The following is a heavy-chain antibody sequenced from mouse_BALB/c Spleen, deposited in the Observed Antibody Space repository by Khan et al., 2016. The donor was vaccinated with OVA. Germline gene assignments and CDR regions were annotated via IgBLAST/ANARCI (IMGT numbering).Heavy chain of an antibody. D-gene: IGHD1-1*01. CDR2: IDPFNGGT. J-gene: IGHJ3*01. V-gene: IGHV1S135*01. Sequence: VQLQQSGPELMKPGASVKISCKASGYSFSTYYIHWVTRSHGKTLEWIGYIDPFNGGTTYNQKFKGKATLTVDKSSSTAYMHLTRLTSEDSAVYYCARHGSTSWFAYWGQGTLVTVSA. CDR1: GYSFSTYY. CDR3: ARHGSTSWFAY.